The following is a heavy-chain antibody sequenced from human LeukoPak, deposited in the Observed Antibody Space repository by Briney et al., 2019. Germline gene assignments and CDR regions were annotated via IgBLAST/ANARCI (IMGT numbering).Heavy chain of an antibody. Sequence: GGSLRLSCAASEFTFSSYAMSWVRQAPGKGLEWVSAISGSGGSTYYADSVKGRFTISRDNSKNTLYLQMNSLRAEDTAVYYCAKDERGSYLYYYYYMDVWGKGTTVTVSS. V-gene: IGHV3-23*01. CDR2: ISGSGGST. CDR1: EFTFSSYA. J-gene: IGHJ6*03. D-gene: IGHD1-26*01. CDR3: AKDERGSYLYYYYYMDV.